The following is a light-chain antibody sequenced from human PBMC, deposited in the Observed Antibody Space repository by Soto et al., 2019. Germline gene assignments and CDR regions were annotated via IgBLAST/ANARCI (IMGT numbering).Light chain of an antibody. V-gene: IGKV3-20*01. CDR3: QQYGSSLT. CDR2: GAS. CDR1: QSVSRSY. Sequence: SPTTMSLSPGEKTTYSCRASQSVSRSYLAWYQQKPGQAPRLLIYGASSRATGIPDRFSGSGSGTDFTLTISRLEPEDFAVNYGQQYGSSLTFGQGTRLEIK. J-gene: IGKJ5*01.